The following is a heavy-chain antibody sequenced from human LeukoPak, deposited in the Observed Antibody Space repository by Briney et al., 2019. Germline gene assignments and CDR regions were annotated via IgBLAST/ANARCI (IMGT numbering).Heavy chain of an antibody. V-gene: IGHV3-23*01. Sequence: PGGSLRLSCAASGFTFSSYAMSWVRQAPGKGLEWVSAISGSGGSTYYADSVKGRFTISRDNSKNTLYLQTNSLRAEDTAVYYCAKDGVSGYSSGWYFDYWGQGTLVTVSS. CDR3: AKDGVSGYSSGWYFDY. CDR1: GFTFSSYA. CDR2: ISGSGGST. J-gene: IGHJ4*02. D-gene: IGHD6-19*01.